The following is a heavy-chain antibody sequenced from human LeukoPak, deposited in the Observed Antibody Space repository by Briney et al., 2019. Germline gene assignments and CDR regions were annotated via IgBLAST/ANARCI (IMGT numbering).Heavy chain of an antibody. J-gene: IGHJ4*02. CDR1: GFTFSTYS. V-gene: IGHV3-23*01. Sequence: GGSLRLSCAASGFTFSTYSMSWVRPAPRKGLEWVSGISGSGANTYYADSVKGRFTISRDNSKNTLYLQMNSLRAEDTAVFYCAKYPASGGYFDYWGQGTLVTVSS. D-gene: IGHD6-13*01. CDR2: ISGSGANT. CDR3: AKYPASGGYFDY.